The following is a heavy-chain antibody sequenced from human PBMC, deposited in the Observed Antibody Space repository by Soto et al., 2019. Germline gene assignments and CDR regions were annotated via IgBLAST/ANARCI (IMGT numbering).Heavy chain of an antibody. CDR3: AKVGVLRCLEWLSANAPGAFDI. CDR1: GFTFDDYA. V-gene: IGHV3-9*01. J-gene: IGHJ3*02. Sequence: PGGSLRLSCAASGFTFDDYAMHWVRQAPGKGLEWVSGISWNSGSIGYADSVKGRFTISRDNAKNSLYLQMNSLRAEDTALYYCAKVGVLRCLEWLSANAPGAFDIWGQGKMVTVSS. D-gene: IGHD3-3*01. CDR2: ISWNSGSI.